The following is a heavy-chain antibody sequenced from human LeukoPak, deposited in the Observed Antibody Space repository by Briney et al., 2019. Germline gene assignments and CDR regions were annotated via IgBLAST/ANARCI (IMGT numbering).Heavy chain of an antibody. CDR3: ARGTSLDHEGSPDY. D-gene: IGHD1-14*01. V-gene: IGHV1-2*04. Sequence: GASVKVSCKASGYTFTGYYMHWVRQAPGQGLEWMGWINPNSGGTNYAQKFQGWVTTTRDTSISTAYMELSRLRSDDTAVYYCARGTSLDHEGSPDYWGQGTLVTVSS. J-gene: IGHJ4*02. CDR1: GYTFTGYY. CDR2: INPNSGGT.